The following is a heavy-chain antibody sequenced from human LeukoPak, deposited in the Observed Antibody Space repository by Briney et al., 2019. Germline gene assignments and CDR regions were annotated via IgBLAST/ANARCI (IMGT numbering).Heavy chain of an antibody. CDR1: GYSFTSYW. CDR2: IYPGDSDT. J-gene: IGHJ4*02. Sequence: LGESLKISCKGSGYSFTSYWIGWVRQMPGKGLEWMGIIYPGDSDTRYSPSFQGQVTISADKSISTAYLQWSSLKASDTAMYYCARLSAKTPDIVAVPAASDYWGQGTLVTVSS. V-gene: IGHV5-51*01. D-gene: IGHD2-2*01. CDR3: ARLSAKTPDIVAVPAASDY.